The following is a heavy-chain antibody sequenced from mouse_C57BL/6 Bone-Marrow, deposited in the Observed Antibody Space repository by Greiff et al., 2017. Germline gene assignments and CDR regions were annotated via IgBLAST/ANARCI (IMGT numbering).Heavy chain of an antibody. V-gene: IGHV1-81*01. CDR2: IYPRSGNT. J-gene: IGHJ2*01. D-gene: IGHD1-1*01. Sequence: VQLQQSGAELARPGASVKLSCKASGYTFTSYGISWVKQRTGQGLEWIGEIYPRSGNTYYNEQFKGKATLTADKSSSTAYMELRSLTSEDSAVYFCARRNYGSSVDYWGQGTTLTVSS. CDR3: ARRNYGSSVDY. CDR1: GYTFTSYG.